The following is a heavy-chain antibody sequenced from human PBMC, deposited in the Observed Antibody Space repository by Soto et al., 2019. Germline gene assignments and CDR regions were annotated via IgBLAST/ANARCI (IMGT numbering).Heavy chain of an antibody. Sequence: EVQLLESGGGLVQPGGSLRLSCAASGFTFSSYAMSWVRQAPGKGLEWVSIISTSGDSTFYADSVKGWFTISRDNSKNTLYLQVNSLTAEDTAVYYCAKHFVNGEVDYWGQGTLVTVSS. CDR2: ISTSGDST. CDR1: GFTFSSYA. V-gene: IGHV3-23*01. J-gene: IGHJ4*02. D-gene: IGHD3-10*01. CDR3: AKHFVNGEVDY.